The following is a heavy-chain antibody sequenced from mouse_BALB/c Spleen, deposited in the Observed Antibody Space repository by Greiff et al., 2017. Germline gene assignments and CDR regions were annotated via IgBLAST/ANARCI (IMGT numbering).Heavy chain of an antibody. D-gene: IGHD2-4*01. CDR1: GFTFSSYA. J-gene: IGHJ4*01. CDR2: ISSGGST. V-gene: IGHV5-6-5*01. CDR3: ARGGITTGYYYAMDY. Sequence: DVKLVESGGGLVKPGGSLKLSCAASGFTFSSYAMSWVRQTPEKRLEWVASISSGGSTYYPDSVKGRFTISRDNARNILYLQMSSLRSEDTAMYYCARGGITTGYYYAMDYWGQGTSVTVSS.